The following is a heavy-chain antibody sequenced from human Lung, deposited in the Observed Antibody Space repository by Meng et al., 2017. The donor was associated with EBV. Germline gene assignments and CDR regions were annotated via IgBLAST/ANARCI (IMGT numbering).Heavy chain of an antibody. CDR1: GGSIRNDQW. V-gene: IGHV4-4*02. J-gene: IGHJ4*02. Sequence: QGPRRGRGPGMVRPSGTLARTCDFSGGSIRNDQWWSWVRQAPGKGLEWIGEIYHSGRTNYNPSVKSRVSMSVGKSQNHFSLRLSSVTAADTAVYYCTTLYGDSISWGQGTLVTVSS. D-gene: IGHD4-17*01. CDR2: IYHSGRT. CDR3: TTLYGDSIS.